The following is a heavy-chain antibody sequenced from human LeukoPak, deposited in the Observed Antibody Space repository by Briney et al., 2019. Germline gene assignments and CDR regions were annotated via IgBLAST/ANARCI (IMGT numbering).Heavy chain of an antibody. J-gene: IGHJ4*02. V-gene: IGHV1-18*04. Sequence: VASVKVSCKASGYTFTSYGITWVRQAPGQGLEWMGWISTYNGNTNYAQNLQGRVTMTTDTSTSTAYMELRSLRSDDTAVYYCARGGRLRELFSPDYWGQGTLVTVSS. CDR3: ARGGRLRELFSPDY. CDR1: GYTFTSYG. D-gene: IGHD3-16*01. CDR2: ISTYNGNT.